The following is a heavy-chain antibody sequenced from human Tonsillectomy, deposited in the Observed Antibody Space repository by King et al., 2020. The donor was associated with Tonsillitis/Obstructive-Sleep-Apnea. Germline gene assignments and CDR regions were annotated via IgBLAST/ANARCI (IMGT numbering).Heavy chain of an antibody. D-gene: IGHD3-16*01. CDR3: ARTWGGYLDY. V-gene: IGHV3-66*01. Sequence: VQLVESGGGLVQPGGSLRLSCAASGFTVSGNYMSWVRQAPGKGLECVSVIYSGGSTHYADSVKGRFTISRDNSKNTLLLQMDSLRAEDTAVYYCARTWGGYLDYWGQGTLVTVSS. CDR1: GFTVSGNY. J-gene: IGHJ4*02. CDR2: IYSGGST.